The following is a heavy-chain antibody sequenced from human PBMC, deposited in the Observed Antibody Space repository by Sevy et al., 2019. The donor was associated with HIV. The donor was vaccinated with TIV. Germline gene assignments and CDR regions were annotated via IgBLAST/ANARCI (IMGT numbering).Heavy chain of an antibody. D-gene: IGHD3-22*01. J-gene: IGHJ4*02. Sequence: GGSLRLSCAATGFTFSNYAMNWVRQAPGKGMEWVAIIWSDGAYQYHGDSVKGRFTISGDNSKNTLYLQMNNVRVEDTAVYYCARGGYYYDNAAYYALDSWGQRTLVTVSS. CDR2: IWSDGAYQ. CDR1: GFTFSNYA. V-gene: IGHV3-33*01. CDR3: ARGGYYYDNAAYYALDS.